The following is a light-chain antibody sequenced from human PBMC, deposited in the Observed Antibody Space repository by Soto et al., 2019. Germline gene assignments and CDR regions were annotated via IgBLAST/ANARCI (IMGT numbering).Light chain of an antibody. Sequence: QAVVTQPPSASGTPGQRVTISCSGSTSNIGESTVSWYRHLPGMAPKLLISTNDQRPSGVPDRFSGSKSGTSASLAISGLQSEDEADYYCVAWDDSLSGHVFGTGTKLTV. V-gene: IGLV1-44*01. CDR2: TND. CDR3: VAWDDSLSGHV. J-gene: IGLJ1*01. CDR1: TSNIGEST.